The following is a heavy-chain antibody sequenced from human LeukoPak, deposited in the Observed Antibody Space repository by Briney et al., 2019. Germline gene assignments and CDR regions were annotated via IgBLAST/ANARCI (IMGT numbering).Heavy chain of an antibody. CDR3: ATQIHCSGDNCELGIFGK. J-gene: IGHJ4*02. CDR2: ISYTGST. CDR1: GDSISSSGYY. Sequence: SEALSLTCTVSGDSISSSGYYWGWIRQPPGKGLEWIGSISYTGSTYYTPSLKSRVTISVDTSKNQFSLRLSSVTAADTAIYYCATQIHCSGDNCELGIFGKWGQGTLVTVSS. V-gene: IGHV4-39*01. D-gene: IGHD2-15*01.